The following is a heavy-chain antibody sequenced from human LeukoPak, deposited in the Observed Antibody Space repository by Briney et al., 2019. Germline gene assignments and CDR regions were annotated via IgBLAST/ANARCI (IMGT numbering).Heavy chain of an antibody. D-gene: IGHD3-22*01. J-gene: IGHJ3*02. CDR2: TYYRFKWFF. CDR1: GDNVSSNSAA. V-gene: IGHV6-1*01. CDR3: ARGDYDTSGGGFDI. Sequence: SQTLSLTCVICGDNVSSNSAAWNWIRQSPSGGLEWLGRTYYRFKWFFDYAVSMKIRLTINSDTSQSHFSLQLRSVTPEDTAVYYCARGDYDTSGGGFDIWGQGTLVTVSS.